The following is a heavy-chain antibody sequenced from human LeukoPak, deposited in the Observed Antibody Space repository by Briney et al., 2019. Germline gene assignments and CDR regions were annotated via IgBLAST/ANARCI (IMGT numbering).Heavy chain of an antibody. D-gene: IGHD6-6*01. V-gene: IGHV3-30*11. CDR1: GFTFSSYA. CDR3: ARTRSSSAGPFDY. CDR2: ISYDGSNK. Sequence: GRSLRLSCAASGFTFSSYAMHWVRQAPGKGLEWVAVISYDGSNKYYADSVKGRFTISRDNSKNTLYLQMNSLRAEDTAVYYCARTRSSSAGPFDYWGQGTLVTVSS. J-gene: IGHJ4*02.